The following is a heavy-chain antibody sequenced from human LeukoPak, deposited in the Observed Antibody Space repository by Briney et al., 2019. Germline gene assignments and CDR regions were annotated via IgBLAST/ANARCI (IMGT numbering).Heavy chain of an antibody. CDR2: ISSSGSTI. CDR1: GFTFSDYY. CDR3: ARTGFDYKVSWFDP. V-gene: IGHV3-11*01. J-gene: IGHJ5*02. Sequence: GGSLRLSCAASGFTFSDYYMSWIRQAPGKGLEWVSYISSSGSTIYYADSVKGRFTSSRDNAKNSLYLQMNSLRAEDTAVYYCARTGFDYKVSWFDPWGQGTLVTVSS. D-gene: IGHD3-10*01.